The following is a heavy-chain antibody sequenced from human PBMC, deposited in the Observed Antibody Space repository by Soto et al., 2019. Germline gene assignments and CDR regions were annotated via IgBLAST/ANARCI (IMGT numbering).Heavy chain of an antibody. CDR2: IIPIFGTA. CDR3: ARGPPGSSSWYWYFDL. J-gene: IGHJ2*01. CDR1: GGTFSSYA. V-gene: IGHV1-69*01. D-gene: IGHD6-13*01. Sequence: QVQLVQSGAEVKKPGSSVKVSCRASGGTFSSYAISWVRQAPGQGLEWMGGIIPIFGTANYAQKFQGRVTITADESTSTAYVELSSLRSEDTAVYYCARGPPGSSSWYWYFDLWGRGTLVSVSS.